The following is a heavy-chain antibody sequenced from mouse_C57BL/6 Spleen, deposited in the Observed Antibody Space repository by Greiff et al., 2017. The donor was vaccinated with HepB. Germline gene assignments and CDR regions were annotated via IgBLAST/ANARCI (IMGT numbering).Heavy chain of an antibody. V-gene: IGHV1-18*01. CDR3: ARRQDLLLGAY. D-gene: IGHD1-1*01. CDR2: INPNNGGT. Sequence: EVQLQQSGPELVKPGASVKIPCKASGYTFTDYNMDWVKQSHGKSLEWIGDINPNNGGTIYNQKFKGKATLTVDKSSSTAYMELRSLTSEDTAVYYCARRQDLLLGAYWGQGTLVTVSA. CDR1: GYTFTDYN. J-gene: IGHJ3*01.